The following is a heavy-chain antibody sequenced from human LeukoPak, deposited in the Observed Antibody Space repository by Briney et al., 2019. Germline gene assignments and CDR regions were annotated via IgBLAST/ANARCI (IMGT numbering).Heavy chain of an antibody. D-gene: IGHD3-22*01. CDR3: ARDPYYYDSSGYYAN. CDR1: GYTFTGYY. Sequence: AASVKVSCKASGYTFTGYYIHWVRQAPGQGLEWMGWINPNSGATNYAQKFQGRVTMTRDTSITTAYMELSRLRSDDTAVYYCARDPYYYDSSGYYANWGQGTLVTVSS. J-gene: IGHJ4*02. CDR2: INPNSGAT. V-gene: IGHV1-2*02.